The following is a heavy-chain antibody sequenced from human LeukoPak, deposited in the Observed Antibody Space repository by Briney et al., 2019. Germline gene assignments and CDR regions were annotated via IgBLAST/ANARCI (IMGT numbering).Heavy chain of an antibody. D-gene: IGHD6-6*01. CDR1: GFTVSNNY. V-gene: IGHV3-66*01. J-gene: IGHJ4*02. CDR3: ARDPPAVAANTYG. Sequence: PGGSLRLSCAASGFTVSNNYMRWVRQAPGKGLEWVSLIYSGGATFYADAVKGRFTISRDGSKNTLYLRMNSLRAEDTAVYYCARDPPAVAANTYGWGQGTLVTVSS. CDR2: IYSGGAT.